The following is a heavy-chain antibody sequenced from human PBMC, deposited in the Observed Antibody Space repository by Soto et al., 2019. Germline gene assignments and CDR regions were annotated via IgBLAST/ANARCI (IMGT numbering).Heavy chain of an antibody. Sequence: QVQLQQWGAGLLKPSETLSLTCAVYGGSLSGYYWSWIRQPPGKGLEWIGEINHSGSTNYNPSLKSRVTISVDTSKNQFSLKLSSVTAADTAVYYCARKDGYNPDFDYWGQGTLVTVSS. J-gene: IGHJ4*02. V-gene: IGHV4-34*01. CDR1: GGSLSGYY. D-gene: IGHD5-12*01. CDR2: INHSGST. CDR3: ARKDGYNPDFDY.